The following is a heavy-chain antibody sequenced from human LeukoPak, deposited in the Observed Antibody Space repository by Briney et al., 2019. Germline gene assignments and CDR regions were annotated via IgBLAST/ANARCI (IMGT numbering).Heavy chain of an antibody. Sequence: SETLSLTCTVSGGSTSSYYWSWIRQPAGKGLEWIGRIYTSGSTNYNPSLKSRVTMSVDTSKNQFSLKLSSVTAADTAVYYCASAPYCSGGSCYLDAFDIWGQGTMVTVSS. V-gene: IGHV4-4*07. D-gene: IGHD2-15*01. CDR2: IYTSGST. CDR1: GGSTSSYY. CDR3: ASAPYCSGGSCYLDAFDI. J-gene: IGHJ3*02.